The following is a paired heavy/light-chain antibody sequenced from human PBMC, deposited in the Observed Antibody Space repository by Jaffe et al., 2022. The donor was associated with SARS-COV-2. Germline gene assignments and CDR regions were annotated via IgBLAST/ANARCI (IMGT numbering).Heavy chain of an antibody. J-gene: IGHJ3*02. Sequence: QVQLVQSGAEVKKPGASVKVSCKASGYTFTSYGISWVRQAPGQGLEWMGWISAYNGNTNYAQKLQGRVTMTTDTSTSTAYMELRSLRSDDTAVYYCARDEIYGPLQLMITFGGRRGDAFDIWGQGTMVTVSS. CDR1: GYTFTSYG. D-gene: IGHD3-16*01. V-gene: IGHV1-18*01. CDR2: ISAYNGNT. CDR3: ARDEIYGPLQLMITFGGRRGDAFDI.
Light chain of an antibody. Sequence: DVVMTQSPLSLPVTLGQPASISCRSSQSLVYSDGNTYLNWFQQRPGQSPRRLIYKVSNRDSGVPDRFSGSGSGTDFTLKISRVEAEDVGVYYCMQGTHWPWTFGQGTKVEIK. CDR2: KVS. CDR1: QSLVYSDGNTY. J-gene: IGKJ1*01. CDR3: MQGTHWPWT. V-gene: IGKV2-30*01.